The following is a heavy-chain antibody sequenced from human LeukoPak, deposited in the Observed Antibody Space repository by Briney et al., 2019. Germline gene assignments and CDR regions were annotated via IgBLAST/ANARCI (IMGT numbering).Heavy chain of an antibody. CDR2: ISYDGSNK. CDR1: GFTFSNYA. D-gene: IGHD3-10*01. CDR3: AKSMIRGAPFDY. V-gene: IGHV3-30*04. Sequence: GGSLRLSCAASGFTFSNYAMRWVRQAPGKGLEWVAFISYDGSNKHYADSVKGRFTISRDNSKNTLYLQMNSLRAEDTAVYYCAKSMIRGAPFDYWGQGTLVTVSS. J-gene: IGHJ4*02.